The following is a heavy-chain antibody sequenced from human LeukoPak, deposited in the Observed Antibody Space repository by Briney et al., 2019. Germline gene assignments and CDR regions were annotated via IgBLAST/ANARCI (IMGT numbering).Heavy chain of an antibody. V-gene: IGHV4-38-2*01. Sequence: SETLSLTCGGSGYSISSGYYWGWIRQPPGKWMEWIGSIYQSGRTYYNPSLKSRVTISVDTSKNQFSLKLSSVTAADTAVYYCARPTPYCSGGSCYFDYWGQGTLVTVSS. J-gene: IGHJ4*02. CDR3: ARPTPYCSGGSCYFDY. CDR1: GYSISSGYY. CDR2: IYQSGRT. D-gene: IGHD2-15*01.